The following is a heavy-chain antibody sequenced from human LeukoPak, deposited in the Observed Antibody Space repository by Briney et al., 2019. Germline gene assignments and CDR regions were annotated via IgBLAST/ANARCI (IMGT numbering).Heavy chain of an antibody. D-gene: IGHD3-22*01. CDR3: ARSHYYDSSGYIRNAFDI. V-gene: IGHV4-30-4*01. J-gene: IGHJ3*02. Sequence: PSETLSLTCTVSGGSISSGDYSWSWIRQPPGKSLEWIGYIYYSGSTYYNPSLKSRVTISVDTSKNQFSLKLSSVTAADTAVYYCARSHYYDSSGYIRNAFDIWGQGTMVTVSS. CDR2: IYYSGST. CDR1: GGSISSGDYS.